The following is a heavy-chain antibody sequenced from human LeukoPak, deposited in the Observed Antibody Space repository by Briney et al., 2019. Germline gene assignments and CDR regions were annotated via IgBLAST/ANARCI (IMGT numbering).Heavy chain of an antibody. J-gene: IGHJ4*02. Sequence: SETLSLTCTVSGGSISSSNYYWGWLRQPPGKGLEWIGSIYYSGSTYYNPSLKSRVTISVDTSKNQFSLKLSSVTAADTAVYYCARHRRSVPPNFIDYWGQGTLVTVSS. CDR1: GGSISSSNYY. CDR3: ARHRRSVPPNFIDY. CDR2: IYYSGST. D-gene: IGHD1-7*01. V-gene: IGHV4-39*01.